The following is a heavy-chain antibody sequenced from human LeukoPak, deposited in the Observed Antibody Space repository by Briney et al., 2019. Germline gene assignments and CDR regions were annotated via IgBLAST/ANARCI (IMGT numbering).Heavy chain of an antibody. Sequence: GASVKVSCKASGYTFTKYGIAWVRQAPGQGLEWMGWISTYNGDTYYAQKVQGRATMTTDTSTTTAYMELRSLRSDDTAVYYCARTPNYGSGSLFFWFDSWGQGTLVTVSS. CDR2: ISTYNGDT. CDR3: ARTPNYGSGSLFFWFDS. J-gene: IGHJ5*01. CDR1: GYTFTKYG. D-gene: IGHD3-10*01. V-gene: IGHV1-18*01.